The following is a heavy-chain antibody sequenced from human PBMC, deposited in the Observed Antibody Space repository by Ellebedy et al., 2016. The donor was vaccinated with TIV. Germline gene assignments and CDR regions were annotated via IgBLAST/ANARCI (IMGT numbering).Heavy chain of an antibody. D-gene: IGHD4-11*01. CDR2: VSSDGTNK. CDR1: GFTFDTYG. CDR3: ARLQMDGDSFDY. J-gene: IGHJ4*02. V-gene: IGHV3-30*03. Sequence: GGSLRLSCVASGFTFDTYGMHWVRPAPVKRLELVALVSSDGTNKFYAESVTGRFTISRDNSNNTLYLEMNSLRSEDTAVYYCARLQMDGDSFDYWGQGTLVTVSS.